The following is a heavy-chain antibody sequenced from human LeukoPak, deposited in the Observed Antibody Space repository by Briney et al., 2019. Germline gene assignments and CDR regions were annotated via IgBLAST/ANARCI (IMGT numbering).Heavy chain of an antibody. CDR1: GYTFTSYG. V-gene: IGHV1-18*01. Sequence: GASVKVSCKASGYTFTSYGISWVRQAPGQGLEWMGWISAYNGNTNYAQKHQGRVTMTTDTSTSTAYMELRSLRSDDTAVYYCARADSYYYGSGSYGSYFDYWGQGTLVTVSS. D-gene: IGHD3-10*01. CDR2: ISAYNGNT. CDR3: ARADSYYYGSGSYGSYFDY. J-gene: IGHJ4*02.